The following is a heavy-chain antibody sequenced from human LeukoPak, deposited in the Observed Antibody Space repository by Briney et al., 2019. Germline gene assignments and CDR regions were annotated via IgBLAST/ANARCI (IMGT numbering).Heavy chain of an antibody. CDR3: ARDNELDL. D-gene: IGHD2-8*01. CDR2: TYSGST. V-gene: IGHV3-53*01. Sequence: GGSLRLSCTDSGFIFGDYAMSWVRQAPGKGLEWVSVTYSGSTYYADSVKGRFTISRDNSKNTLYLQMNSLRAEDTAVYYCARDNELDLWGRGTLLTVSS. J-gene: IGHJ2*01. CDR1: GFIFGDYA.